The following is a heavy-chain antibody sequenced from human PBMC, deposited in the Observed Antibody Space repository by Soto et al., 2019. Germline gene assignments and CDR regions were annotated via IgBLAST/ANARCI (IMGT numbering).Heavy chain of an antibody. D-gene: IGHD6-19*01. Sequence: LSLTCAVSGGSISSGGYSWSWIRQPPGKGLEWIGYIYHSVSTYYTPSLKSRVTISVDTSKNQFSLKLSSVTAADTAVYYCARLPGIALAGRYYYYGMDVWGQGTTVTVSS. CDR2: IYHSVST. CDR3: ARLPGIALAGRYYYYGMDV. CDR1: GGSISSGGYS. V-gene: IGHV4-30-2*01. J-gene: IGHJ6*02.